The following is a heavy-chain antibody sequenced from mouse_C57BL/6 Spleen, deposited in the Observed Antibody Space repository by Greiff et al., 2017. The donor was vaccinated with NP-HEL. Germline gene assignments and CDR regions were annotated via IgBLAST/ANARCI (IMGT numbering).Heavy chain of an antibody. CDR1: GYTFTSYW. D-gene: IGHD2-4*01. J-gene: IGHJ4*01. Sequence: QVQLKQPGAELVRPGSSVKLSCKASGYTFTSYWMDWVKQRPGQGLEWIGNIYPSDSETHYNQKFKDKATLTVDKSSSTAYMQLSSLTSEDSAVYYCARERLRGGMDYWGQGTSVTVSS. V-gene: IGHV1-61*01. CDR3: ARERLRGGMDY. CDR2: IYPSDSET.